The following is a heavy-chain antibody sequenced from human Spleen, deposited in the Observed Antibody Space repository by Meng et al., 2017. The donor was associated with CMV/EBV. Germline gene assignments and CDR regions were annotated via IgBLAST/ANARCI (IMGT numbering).Heavy chain of an antibody. V-gene: IGHV3-20*04. J-gene: IGHJ4*02. CDR3: ARGDSSDWYAIDY. D-gene: IGHD6-13*01. Sequence: GGSLRLSCAASGFNFDDYGMSWVRQAPGKGLEWLSGINWSGSNIGYADSVKGRFTISRDSARNSLYLQMNSLRAEDTAFYYCARGDSSDWYAIDYWGQGTLVTVSS. CDR2: INWSGSNI. CDR1: GFNFDDYG.